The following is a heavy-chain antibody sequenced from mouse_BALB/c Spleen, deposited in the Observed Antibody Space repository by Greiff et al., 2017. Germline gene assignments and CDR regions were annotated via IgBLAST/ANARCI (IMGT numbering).Heavy chain of an antibody. D-gene: IGHD1-1*01. Sequence: VKLMESGAELVRPGASVTLSCKASGYTFTDYEMHWVKQTPVHGLEWIGAIDPETGGTAYNQKFKGKATLTADKSSSTAYMELRSLTSEDSAVYYCTRSGYYGSRAWFAYWGQGTLVTVSA. CDR2: IDPETGGT. CDR1: GYTFTDYE. J-gene: IGHJ3*01. V-gene: IGHV1-15*01. CDR3: TRSGYYGSRAWFAY.